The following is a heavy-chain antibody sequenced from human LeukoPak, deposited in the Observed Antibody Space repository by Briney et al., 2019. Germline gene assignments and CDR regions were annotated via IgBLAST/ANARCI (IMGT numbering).Heavy chain of an antibody. CDR1: GFTFRKYA. Sequence: HPGGSLRLSCAASGFTFRKYAMSWVRQAPGKGLEWVSAISGSGESTYYADSVKGRFTISRDNVKDTLYLQMNSLRAEDTALYYCAKDRIIVPAAISCFDYWGQGTLVTVSS. V-gene: IGHV3-23*01. J-gene: IGHJ4*02. D-gene: IGHD2-2*02. CDR2: ISGSGEST. CDR3: AKDRIIVPAAISCFDY.